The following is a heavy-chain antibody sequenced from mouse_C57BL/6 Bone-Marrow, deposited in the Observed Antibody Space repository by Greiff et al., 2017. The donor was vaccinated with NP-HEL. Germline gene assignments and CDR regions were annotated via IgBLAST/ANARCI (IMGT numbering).Heavy chain of an antibody. J-gene: IGHJ4*01. CDR2: IDPENGDT. CDR3: TTPEEAMDY. Sequence: EVQLQQSGAELVRPGASVTLSCTASGFNIKDDYMHWVKQRPEQGLEWIGWIDPENGDTEYASKFQGKATITADTSSNTAYLQLSSLTSEDTAVYYCTTPEEAMDYWGQGTSVTVSS. CDR1: GFNIKDDY. V-gene: IGHV14-4*01.